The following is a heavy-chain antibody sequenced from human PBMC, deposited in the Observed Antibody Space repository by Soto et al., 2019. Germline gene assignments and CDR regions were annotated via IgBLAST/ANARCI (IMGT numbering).Heavy chain of an antibody. D-gene: IGHD6-19*01. CDR2: ISWNSGSI. J-gene: IGHJ2*01. CDR3: AKELAVAGTGPNWYFDL. CDR1: GFTFDDYA. V-gene: IGHV3-9*01. Sequence: EVQLVESGGGLVQPGRSLRLSCAASGFTFDDYAMHWVRQAPGKGLEWVSGISWNSGSIGYAESVQGRFNISRDNAKNSLYLQMNSLRAEDTALYYCAKELAVAGTGPNWYFDLWGRGTLVTVSS.